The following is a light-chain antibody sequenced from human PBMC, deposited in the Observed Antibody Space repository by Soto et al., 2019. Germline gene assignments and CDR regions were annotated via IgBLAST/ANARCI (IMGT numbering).Light chain of an antibody. CDR1: RSNIGNNA. CDR2: NNN. V-gene: IGLV1-44*01. J-gene: IGLJ3*02. CDR3: ATWDDSLNARGV. Sequence: QSVLTQPPSASGTPGQRVTISCSGSRSNIGNNAVTWYQQFPGTAPKLLIYNNNQRPSGVPDRFSGSKSGTSASLAISGLQSEGEADYYCATWDDSLNARGVFGGGTQLTVL.